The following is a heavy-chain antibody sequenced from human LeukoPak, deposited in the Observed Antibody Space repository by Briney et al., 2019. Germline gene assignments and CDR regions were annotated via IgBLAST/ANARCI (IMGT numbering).Heavy chain of an antibody. Sequence: ASVKVSCKASGYTFTGYYMHWVRQAPGQGLEWMGWINPNSGGTNYAQKFQGRVTMTEDTSTDTAYMELSSLRSEDTAVYYCATIAFIAAAGLFDYWGQGTLVTVSS. J-gene: IGHJ4*02. CDR1: GYTFTGYY. V-gene: IGHV1-2*02. CDR2: INPNSGGT. D-gene: IGHD6-13*01. CDR3: ATIAFIAAAGLFDY.